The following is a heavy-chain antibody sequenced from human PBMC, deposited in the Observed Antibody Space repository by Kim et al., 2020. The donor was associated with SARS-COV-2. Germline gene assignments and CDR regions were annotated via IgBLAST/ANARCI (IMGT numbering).Heavy chain of an antibody. V-gene: IGHV1-46*01. Sequence: TRYAQKFCGRVTVTRDTSTSTLYMELTSLGSEDTAVYYCAREGESLKHFDYWGQGTLVTVAS. CDR2: T. CDR3: AREGESLKHFDY. D-gene: IGHD3-16*01. J-gene: IGHJ4*02.